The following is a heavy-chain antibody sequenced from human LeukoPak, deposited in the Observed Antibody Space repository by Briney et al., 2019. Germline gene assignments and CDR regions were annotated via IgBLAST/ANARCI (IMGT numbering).Heavy chain of an antibody. V-gene: IGHV1-46*01. D-gene: IGHD5-12*01. CDR3: AIEGEIGYDLTDY. Sequence: AASVKVSCKASGYTFTNYYMNWVRQAPGQGLEWMGIINPSGGSTSYAQKFQGRVTVTRDTSTSTVYMELSSLRSEDTAMYYCAIEGEIGYDLTDYWGQGTLVTVSS. J-gene: IGHJ4*02. CDR1: GYTFTNYY. CDR2: INPSGGST.